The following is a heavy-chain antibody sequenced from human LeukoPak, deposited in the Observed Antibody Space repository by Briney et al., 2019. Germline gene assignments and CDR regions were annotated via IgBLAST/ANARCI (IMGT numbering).Heavy chain of an antibody. V-gene: IGHV3-74*01. CDR1: GFTFSSYW. CDR2: IKSDGRST. J-gene: IGHJ4*02. CDR3: ARDNGDYVSVDY. Sequence: GGSLRLSCAVSGFTFSSYWMHWVRQAPGKGLVWLSRIKSDGRSTSYADSVKGRITISRDSAKSTLYLQMNGLRAEDTAVYYCARDNGDYVSVDYWGQGTLVTVSS. D-gene: IGHD4-17*01.